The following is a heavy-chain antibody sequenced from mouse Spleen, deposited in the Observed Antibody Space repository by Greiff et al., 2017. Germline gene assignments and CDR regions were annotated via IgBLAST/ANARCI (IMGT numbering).Heavy chain of an antibody. CDR3: ARKDYDTAY. CDR1: GFSLTSYG. V-gene: IGHV2-4-1*01. CDR2: IWSGGST. Sequence: AQLQQSGPGLVQPSQSLSITCTVSGFSLTSYGVHWVRQSPGKGLEWLGVIWSGGSTDYNAAFISRLSISKDNSKSQVFFKMNSLQADDTAIYYCARKDYDTAYWGQGTLVTVSA. D-gene: IGHD2-4*01. J-gene: IGHJ3*01.